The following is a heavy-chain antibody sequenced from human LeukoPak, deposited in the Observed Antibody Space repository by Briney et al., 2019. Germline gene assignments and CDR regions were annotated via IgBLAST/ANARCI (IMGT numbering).Heavy chain of an antibody. CDR1: GFTFSSYS. Sequence: GGSLRLSCAASGFTFSSYSMNWVRQAPGKGLEWVSSISSSSSYIYYADSVKGRFTISRDNAKNSLYLQRNSLRAEDTAVYYCARGSSRRYDFWSGYYDFDYWGQGTLVTVSS. CDR2: ISSSSSYI. V-gene: IGHV3-21*01. CDR3: ARGSSRRYDFWSGYYDFDY. J-gene: IGHJ4*02. D-gene: IGHD3-3*01.